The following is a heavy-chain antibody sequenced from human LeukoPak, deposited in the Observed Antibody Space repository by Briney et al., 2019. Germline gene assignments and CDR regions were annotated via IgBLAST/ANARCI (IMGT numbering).Heavy chain of an antibody. CDR3: AARDKSCSGGVCDPIDY. CDR1: GFNVRSYW. V-gene: IGHV3-74*01. CDR2: VNRDGTTT. D-gene: IGHD2-8*02. J-gene: IGHJ4*02. Sequence: GGSLRLSCAASGFNVRSYWMHWVRQVPGRGLVWVSRVNRDGTTTSYANSVKGRFTISKDIAKNTLFPQMNSLRADDTAVYYCAARDKSCSGGVCDPIDYWGQGTLVTVSS.